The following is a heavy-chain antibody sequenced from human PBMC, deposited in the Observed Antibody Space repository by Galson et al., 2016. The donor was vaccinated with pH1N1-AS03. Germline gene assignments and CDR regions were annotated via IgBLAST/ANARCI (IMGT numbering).Heavy chain of an antibody. CDR3: ARTAGWLPDF. V-gene: IGHV2-5*02. CDR1: GFSLTTSAVG. J-gene: IGHJ4*02. CDR2: IYWDDDK. Sequence: PALVKPTQTLTLTCTFSGFSLTTSAVGVVWIRQPPGKALEWLALIYWDDDKRYNSSLKSRLTITKDTSKNQVVLTMTNMDPVDTATYYCARTAGWLPDFWGQGPLVTVSS. D-gene: IGHD3-9*01.